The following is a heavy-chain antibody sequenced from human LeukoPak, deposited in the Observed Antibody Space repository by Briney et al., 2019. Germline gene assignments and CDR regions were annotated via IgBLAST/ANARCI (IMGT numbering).Heavy chain of an antibody. J-gene: IGHJ4*02. V-gene: IGHV3-30*02. CDR2: IRYDGTDK. D-gene: IGHD2-21*01. CDR1: GFTFSSFG. CDR3: APRVVVITAPFDY. Sequence: GGSLRLFCAASGFTFSSFGMHWVRQAPGKGLEWVAFIRYDGTDKYYADSVKGRFTISRDNSKNTLYLQMNSLRPEDTAVYYCAPRVVVITAPFDYWGQGTLVTVSS.